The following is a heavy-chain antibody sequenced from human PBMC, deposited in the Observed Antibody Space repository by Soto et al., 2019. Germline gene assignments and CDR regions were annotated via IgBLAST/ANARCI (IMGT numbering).Heavy chain of an antibody. D-gene: IGHD2-2*01. Sequence: PSETLSLTCAVYGGSFSGCYWSWIRQPPGKGLEWIGEINHSGSTNYNPSLKSRVTISVDTSKNQFSLKLSSVTAADTAVYYCARQYQLLLSWFDPWGQGTLVTVSS. CDR1: GGSFSGCY. J-gene: IGHJ5*02. V-gene: IGHV4-34*01. CDR3: ARQYQLLLSWFDP. CDR2: INHSGST.